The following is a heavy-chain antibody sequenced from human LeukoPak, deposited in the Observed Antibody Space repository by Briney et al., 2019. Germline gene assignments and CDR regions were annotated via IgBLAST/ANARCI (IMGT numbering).Heavy chain of an antibody. CDR2: ISNSGEII. V-gene: IGHV3-48*01. CDR1: GFTFSSYS. CDR3: ATKNPGDN. Sequence: PGGSLRLSCVGSGFTFSSYSMSWVRQAPGKGLERVSYISNSGEIIYYADSVRGRFTISRDNAKNSLYLQMNSLRAEDTAVYYCATKNPGDNWGQGTLVTVSS. J-gene: IGHJ4*02. D-gene: IGHD7-27*01.